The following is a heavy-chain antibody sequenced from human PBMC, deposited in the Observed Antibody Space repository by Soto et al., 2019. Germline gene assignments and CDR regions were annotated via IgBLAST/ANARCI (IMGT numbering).Heavy chain of an antibody. CDR1: GFTFSSYG. J-gene: IGHJ6*02. D-gene: IGHD3-10*01. CDR2: IWYDGSNK. V-gene: IGHV3-33*01. Sequence: QVQLVESGGGVVQPGRSLSLSCAASGFTFSSYGIHWVRQAPGKGLVWVAVIWYDGSNKYYADSVKGRFTISRDNSKNTLFLKMNSLRAEDTAVYYCAREFLVRGIKDHGMDVWGQGTTVTVSS. CDR3: AREFLVRGIKDHGMDV.